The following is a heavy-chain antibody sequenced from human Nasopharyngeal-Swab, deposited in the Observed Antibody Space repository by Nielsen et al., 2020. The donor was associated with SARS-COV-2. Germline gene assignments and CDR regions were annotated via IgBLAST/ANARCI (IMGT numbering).Heavy chain of an antibody. D-gene: IGHD6-6*01. CDR2: IYYSGST. J-gene: IGHJ2*01. CDR1: GGSISSGGYY. CDR3: ARVYRSSSPDNWYFDL. V-gene: IGHV4-31*03. Sequence: TLSLTCTVSGGSISSGGYYWSWIRQHPGKGLEWIGYIYYSGSTYYNPSLKSRVTISVDTSKNQFSLKLSSVTAADTAVYYCARVYRSSSPDNWYFDLWGRGTLVTVSS.